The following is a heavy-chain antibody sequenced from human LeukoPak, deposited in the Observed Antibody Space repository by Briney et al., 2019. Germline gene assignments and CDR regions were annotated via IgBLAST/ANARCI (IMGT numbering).Heavy chain of an antibody. D-gene: IGHD2-8*01. V-gene: IGHV3-43*01. J-gene: IGHJ4*02. CDR3: TKDRYCTTTFCPLDC. CDR1: GFTFDDYS. Sequence: GGSLRLSCVASGFTFDDYSFHWVRQAPGKGLERLSLISRDGRATYYADSVKGRFTISRDNSKNSLYLQMNSLRTEDTALYYCTKDRYCTTTFCPLDCWGQGTLVTVSS. CDR2: ISRDGRAT.